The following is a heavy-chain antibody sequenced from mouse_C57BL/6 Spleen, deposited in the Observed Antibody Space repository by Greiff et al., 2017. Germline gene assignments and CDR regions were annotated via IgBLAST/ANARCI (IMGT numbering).Heavy chain of an antibody. V-gene: IGHV5-4*03. CDR2: ISDGGSYT. Sequence: EVKLMESGGGLVKPGGSLKLSYAASGFTFSSYAMSWVRQTPEKRLEWVATISDGGSYTYYPDNVKGRFTISRDNAKNNLYLQMSHLKSEDTAMYYCARGGPPDYWGQGTTLTVSS. J-gene: IGHJ2*01. CDR3: ARGGPPDY. CDR1: GFTFSSYA.